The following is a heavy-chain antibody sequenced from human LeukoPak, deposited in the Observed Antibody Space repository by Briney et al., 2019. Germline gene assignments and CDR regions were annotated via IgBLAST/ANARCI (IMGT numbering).Heavy chain of an antibody. Sequence: TGGSLRLSCAASGFTFNTYTMNWVRQAPGKGLEWVSYISGSSGIIDYADSVRGRFTISRDNAKNSLYLQMNSLRAEDTAVYYCARGSIVGAYYWGQGTLVTVSS. CDR3: ARGSIVGAYY. CDR2: ISGSSGII. J-gene: IGHJ4*02. CDR1: GFTFNTYT. V-gene: IGHV3-48*01. D-gene: IGHD1-26*01.